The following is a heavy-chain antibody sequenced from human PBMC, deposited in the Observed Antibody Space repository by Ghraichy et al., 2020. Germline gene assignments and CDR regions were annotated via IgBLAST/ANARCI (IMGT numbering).Heavy chain of an antibody. J-gene: IGHJ4*02. Sequence: GGSLRLSCAASGFTFDDYAMHWVRQAPGKGLEWVSGISWNSGSIGYADSVKGRFTISRDNAKNSLYLQMNSLRAEDTALYYCAKDVGSYDFWSGLKGPFDYWGQGTLVTVSS. CDR3: AKDVGSYDFWSGLKGPFDY. CDR2: ISWNSGSI. V-gene: IGHV3-9*01. D-gene: IGHD3-3*01. CDR1: GFTFDDYA.